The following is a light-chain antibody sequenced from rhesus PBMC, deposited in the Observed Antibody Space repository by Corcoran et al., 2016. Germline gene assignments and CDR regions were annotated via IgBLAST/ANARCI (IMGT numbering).Light chain of an antibody. CDR1: QGISSY. J-gene: IGKJ4*01. CDR3: LQHNSYPLT. V-gene: IGKV1-28*01. Sequence: DIQMTQSPSSLSASVGDTVTITCRASQGISSYLNWFQQKPGKAPKPLIYAASSLESGVPSRFSGIGSGTEFTLTISSLQPEDFAAYYCLQHNSYPLTFGGGTKVEIK. CDR2: AAS.